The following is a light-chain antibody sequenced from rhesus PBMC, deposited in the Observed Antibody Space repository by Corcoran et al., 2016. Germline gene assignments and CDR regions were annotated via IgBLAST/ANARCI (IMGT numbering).Light chain of an antibody. Sequence: DIVMTQTPLSLPVTPGEPASISCRSSQSLLHSNGYTSLYWYLQKPGPSPQLLLYFASYRAAGVPDRCSGSGAGTDFTLEISRVEAEDIGVYFCMQGTQLPYSFGQGTKVEIK. CDR2: FAS. CDR3: MQGTQLPYS. J-gene: IGKJ2*01. V-gene: IGKV2-91*01. CDR1: QSLLHSNGYTS.